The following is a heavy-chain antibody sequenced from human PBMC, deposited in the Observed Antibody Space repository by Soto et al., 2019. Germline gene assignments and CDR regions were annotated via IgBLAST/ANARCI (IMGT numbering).Heavy chain of an antibody. D-gene: IGHD3-10*01. Sequence: SETLSLTCNVSGPSISSSSYYWGWIRQPQGTGLEWIGSIYYSGNTYYNPSIKSRVTISVDTSKNQLSLKLSSVTAADTAVYYCARHLNYYGPGSYGAYYYYGMDVWGQGTTVTVSS. CDR2: IYYSGNT. J-gene: IGHJ6*02. CDR3: ARHLNYYGPGSYGAYYYYGMDV. V-gene: IGHV4-39*01. CDR1: GPSISSSSYY.